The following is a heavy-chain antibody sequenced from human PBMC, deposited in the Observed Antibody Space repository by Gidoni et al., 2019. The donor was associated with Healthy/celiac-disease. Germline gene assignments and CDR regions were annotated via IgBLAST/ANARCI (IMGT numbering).Heavy chain of an antibody. CDR2: IKSKADGGTT. J-gene: IGHJ6*02. CDR3: THLKGEYGMDV. D-gene: IGHD3-16*01. Sequence: EVQLVESGGGLVKPGGSLRLSCAASGLPLNNAWMSWVRQAPGKGLEWVGRIKSKADGGTTDYAAPVQGRFTISRDDSKDTLYLQVNSLKTEDTAVYYCTHLKGEYGMDVWGQGTTVTVSS. CDR1: GLPLNNAW. V-gene: IGHV3-15*01.